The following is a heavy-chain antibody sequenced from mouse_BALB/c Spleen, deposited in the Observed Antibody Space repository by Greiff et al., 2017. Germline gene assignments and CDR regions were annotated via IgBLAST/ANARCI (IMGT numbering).Heavy chain of an antibody. V-gene: IGHV5-6-4*01. J-gene: IGHJ4*01. D-gene: IGHD2-1*01. CDR2: ISSGGSYT. CDR3: TRDRRDGNSAMDY. CDR1: GFTFSSYT. Sequence: EVQVVESGGGLVKPGGSLKLSCAASGFTFSSYTMSWVRQTPEKRLEWVATISSGGSYTYYPDSVKGRFTISRDNAKNTLYLQMSSLKSEDTAMYYCTRDRRDGNSAMDYWGQGTSVTVSS.